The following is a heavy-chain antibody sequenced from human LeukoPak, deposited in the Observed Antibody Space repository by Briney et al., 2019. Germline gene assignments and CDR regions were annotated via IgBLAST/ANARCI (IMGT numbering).Heavy chain of an antibody. CDR2: ISSNGGNT. CDR3: VKLSSRVSQTIDY. V-gene: IGHV3-64*03. CDR1: GFTFRNYA. Sequence: GGPLRLSCAASGFTFRNYAMHWVRQAPGKGLEYVSGISSNGGNTYYADSVKGRFTITRDNSKNTLYVQMSSLRVEDTAVYYCVKLSSRVSQTIDYWGQGTLVTVSS. D-gene: IGHD6-13*01. J-gene: IGHJ4*02.